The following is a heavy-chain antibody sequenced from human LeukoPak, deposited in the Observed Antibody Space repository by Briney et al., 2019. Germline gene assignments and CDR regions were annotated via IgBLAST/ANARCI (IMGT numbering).Heavy chain of an antibody. CDR2: IWYDGSNK. CDR1: GFTFSSYG. CDR3: AGDYGEYYYGMDV. D-gene: IGHD4-17*01. Sequence: GRSLRLSCAASGFTFSSYGMHWVRQAPGKGLEWVAVIWYDGSNKCYADSVKGRFTISRDNSKNTLYLQMNSLRTEDTAVYYCAGDYGEYYYGMDVWGQGTTVTVSS. V-gene: IGHV3-33*01. J-gene: IGHJ6*02.